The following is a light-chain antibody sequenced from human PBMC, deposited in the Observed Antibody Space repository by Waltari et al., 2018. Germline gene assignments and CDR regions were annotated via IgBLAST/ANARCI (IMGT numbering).Light chain of an antibody. CDR2: WAS. V-gene: IGKV4-1*01. CDR3: QQYYTTPIT. J-gene: IGKJ5*01. CDR1: QSVLYSSNNKNY. Sequence: VMTQSPDSLAVSLGERATINCKSSQSVLYSSNNKNYLAWYQQKPGQPPKLLIYWASTRESGVPDRFSGSGSGTDFTLTISSLQAEDVAVYYCQQYYTTPITFGQGTRLEIK.